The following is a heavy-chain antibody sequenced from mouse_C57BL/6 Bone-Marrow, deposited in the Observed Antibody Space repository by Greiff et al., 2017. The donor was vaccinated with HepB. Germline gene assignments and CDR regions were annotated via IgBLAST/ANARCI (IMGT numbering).Heavy chain of an antibody. D-gene: IGHD1-1*01. CDR3: ARRALLLSGFAY. V-gene: IGHV1-50*01. CDR2: IDPSDSYI. Sequence: VQLQQPGAEFVKPGASVKLSCKASGYTFTSYWMQWVKQRPGQGLEWIGEIDPSDSYINYNQKFKGKATLTVDTSSSTAYMQLSSLTSEDSAVYYCARRALLLSGFAYGGQGTLVTVSA. CDR1: GYTFTSYW. J-gene: IGHJ3*01.